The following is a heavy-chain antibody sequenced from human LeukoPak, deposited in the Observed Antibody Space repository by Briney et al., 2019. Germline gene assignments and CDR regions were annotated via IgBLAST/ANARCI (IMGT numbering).Heavy chain of an antibody. CDR1: GFTVSSSY. CDR2: IKRKTDGGTT. J-gene: IGHJ4*02. V-gene: IGHV3-15*01. Sequence: GGSLRLSCAASGFTVSSSYMSWVRQAPGKGLEWVGRIKRKTDGGTTVYAAPVKGRFTISRDDSKNTLYLQMNNLQTEDTAVYYCTTRTDSSGILGYWGQGTLVTVSS. CDR3: TTRTDSSGILGY. D-gene: IGHD4-23*01.